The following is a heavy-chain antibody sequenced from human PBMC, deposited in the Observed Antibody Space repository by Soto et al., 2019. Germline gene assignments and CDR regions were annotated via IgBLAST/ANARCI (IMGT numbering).Heavy chain of an antibody. Sequence: QVQLQESGPGLVKPSQTLSLTCTVSGGSISSGGYYWSWIRQHPGKGLEWIGYIYYSGSTYYNPSLKSRVTISVDTSKNQFSLKLSSVTAADTAVYYCARVGDVVTAIPPFWYVDLWGRGTLVTVSS. V-gene: IGHV4-31*03. CDR3: ARVGDVVTAIPPFWYVDL. CDR2: IYYSGST. J-gene: IGHJ2*01. CDR1: GGSISSGGYY. D-gene: IGHD2-21*02.